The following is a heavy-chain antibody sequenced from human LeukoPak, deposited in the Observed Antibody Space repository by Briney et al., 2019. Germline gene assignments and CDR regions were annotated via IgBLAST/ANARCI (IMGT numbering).Heavy chain of an antibody. V-gene: IGHV3-23*01. CDR3: AKRPYCSGAVCYHIDY. Sequence: GGSLRLSCAASGFTFSSYAMSWVRQAPGKGMELVSTISGSGGSTYYADSVKGRFTLSRDNSKNTVYLQLNSLRAEDTAVYYCAKRPYCSGAVCYHIDYWGQGTLVTVSS. D-gene: IGHD2-15*01. CDR2: ISGSGGST. CDR1: GFTFSSYA. J-gene: IGHJ4*02.